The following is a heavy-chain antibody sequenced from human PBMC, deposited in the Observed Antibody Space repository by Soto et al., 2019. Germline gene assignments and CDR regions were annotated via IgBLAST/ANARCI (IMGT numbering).Heavy chain of an antibody. J-gene: IGHJ4*02. CDR3: AASYGSGSYPDY. Sequence: QVQLQESGPGVVKSSETLSLICTVSGGSVRNYYWNWIWQPPGKGLEWIGYIYHDGTTKDNPSFKSRLTMSADTSKSKVFLMLSSVTAADTAVYFCAASYGSGSYPDYWGQGTLVTVSS. CDR2: IYHDGTT. V-gene: IGHV4-59*02. D-gene: IGHD3-10*01. CDR1: GGSVRNYY.